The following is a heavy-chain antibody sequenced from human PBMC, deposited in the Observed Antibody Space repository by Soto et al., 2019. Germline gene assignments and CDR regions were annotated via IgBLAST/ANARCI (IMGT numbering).Heavy chain of an antibody. CDR2: IYTSGST. Sequence: QVQLQESGPGLVKPSETLSLTCTVSGGSISSYYWSWIRQPAGKGLEWIGRIYTSGSTNYNPSLKRRVTMSVDTSKNQFSLKLSSVTAADTAVYYCARSPYYDLRQRYWYFDLWGRGTLVTVSS. V-gene: IGHV4-4*07. CDR3: ARSPYYDLRQRYWYFDL. CDR1: GGSISSYY. J-gene: IGHJ2*01. D-gene: IGHD3-3*01.